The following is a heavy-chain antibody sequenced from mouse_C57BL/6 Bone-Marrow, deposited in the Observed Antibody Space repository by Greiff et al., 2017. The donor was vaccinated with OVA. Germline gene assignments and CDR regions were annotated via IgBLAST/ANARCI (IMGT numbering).Heavy chain of an antibody. CDR3: ARHVYSNYVGCDY. D-gene: IGHD2-5*01. V-gene: IGHV5-9*01. Sequence: EVKLMESGGGLVKPGGSLKLSCAASGFTFSSYTMSWVRQTPEKRLEWVATISGGGGNTYYPDSVKGRFTISRDNAKNTRYLQMSSLRSEDTALYYCARHVYSNYVGCDYWGQGTTLTVSS. CDR2: ISGGGGNT. J-gene: IGHJ2*01. CDR1: GFTFSSYT.